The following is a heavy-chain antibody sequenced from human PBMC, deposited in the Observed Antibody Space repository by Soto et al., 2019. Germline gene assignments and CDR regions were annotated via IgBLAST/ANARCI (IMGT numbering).Heavy chain of an antibody. Sequence: QLQLQESGPGLVKPSETLSLTCTVSGGSISSSSYYWGWIRQPPGKGLEWIGTIYYSGSTYYNPSINSRVTISVDTSKNQFSLKLSSVTATDTAVYYCARHGNTVTTGYYYGMDVWGQGTTVTVSS. D-gene: IGHD4-17*01. CDR2: IYYSGST. V-gene: IGHV4-39*01. CDR1: GGSISSSSYY. J-gene: IGHJ6*02. CDR3: ARHGNTVTTGYYYGMDV.